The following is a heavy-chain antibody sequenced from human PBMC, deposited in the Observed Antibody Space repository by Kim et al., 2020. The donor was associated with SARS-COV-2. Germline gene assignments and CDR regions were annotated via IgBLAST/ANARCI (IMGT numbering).Heavy chain of an antibody. CDR3: ARAGRMVRGVIPPDAFDI. Sequence: SETLSLTCTVSGGSISSGGYYWSWIRQHPGKGLEWIGYIYYSGSTYYNPSLKSRVTISVDTSKNQFSLKLSSVTAADTAVYYCARAGRMVRGVIPPDAFDIWGQGTMVTVSS. CDR1: GGSISSGGYY. J-gene: IGHJ3*02. V-gene: IGHV4-31*03. D-gene: IGHD3-10*01. CDR2: IYYSGST.